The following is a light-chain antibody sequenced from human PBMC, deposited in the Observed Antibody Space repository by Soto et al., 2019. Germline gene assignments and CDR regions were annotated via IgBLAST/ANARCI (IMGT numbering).Light chain of an antibody. CDR3: HQDDKRPFT. CDR2: DAS. CDR1: RDIDNY. J-gene: IGKJ2*01. Sequence: DIQMTQSPSSLSASVGDRVTITCQASRDIDNYLNWYQQKPGKAPNLLIYDASNLETGVPLRFSGSRSGTHFTMTISSLQPEDIGTYYCHQDDKRPFTFGQGTKLEIK. V-gene: IGKV1-33*01.